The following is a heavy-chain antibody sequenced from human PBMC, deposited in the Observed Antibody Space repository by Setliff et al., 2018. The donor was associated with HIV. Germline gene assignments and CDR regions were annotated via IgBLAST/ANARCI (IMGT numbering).Heavy chain of an antibody. Sequence: GGSLRLSCTASGFTFRYFTMSWVRQAPGKGLEWLGFIRSTAYSGTTQYAASVKDRFTISRDNSKSIAYLQMNTLRSDDTAVYYCARGKSGFETTGIDYGMDLWGQGTTVTVAS. CDR2: IRSTAYSGTT. V-gene: IGHV3-49*04. D-gene: IGHD1-1*01. CDR1: GFTFRYFT. CDR3: ARGKSGFETTGIDYGMDL. J-gene: IGHJ6*02.